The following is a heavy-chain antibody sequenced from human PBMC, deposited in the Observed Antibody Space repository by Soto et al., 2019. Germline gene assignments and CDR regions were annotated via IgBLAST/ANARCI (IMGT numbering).Heavy chain of an antibody. V-gene: IGHV1-18*01. Sequence: GASVKVSCKASGYTFTSYGISWVRQAPGQGLEWMGWISAYNGSTNYAQKLQGRVTMTTDTSTSTAYMELRCLRSDDTAVYYCARGYDSSGYYYAPLDYWGQGTLVTVSS. CDR3: ARGYDSSGYYYAPLDY. CDR1: GYTFTSYG. CDR2: ISAYNGST. D-gene: IGHD3-22*01. J-gene: IGHJ4*02.